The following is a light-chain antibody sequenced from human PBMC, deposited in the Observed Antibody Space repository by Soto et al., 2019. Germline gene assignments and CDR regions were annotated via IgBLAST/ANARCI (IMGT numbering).Light chain of an antibody. CDR1: QGIRND. CDR2: AAS. CDR3: QQRSNWWT. J-gene: IGKJ1*01. Sequence: IQMTQSPSSLSASVGDRVTITCRASQGIRNDLGWFQQKPGKAPKLLIYAASNLQSGVPSRFSGSGSGTDFTLTISSLQPEDFAVYYCQQRSNWWTFGQRTKADIK. V-gene: IGKV1-6*01.